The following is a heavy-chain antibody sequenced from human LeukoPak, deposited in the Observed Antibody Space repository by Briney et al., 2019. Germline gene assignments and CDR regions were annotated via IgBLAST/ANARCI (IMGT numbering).Heavy chain of an antibody. V-gene: IGHV6-1*01. CDR3: TRTGMFADS. D-gene: IGHD3-10*02. CDR2: TYYRSKCYN. CDR1: GESVSSNSAA. Sequence: SQTLSLTCAISGESVSSNSAAWNWIRQSPSRGLEWLGRTYYRSKCYNDYAVSVKSRITINPDTSRNQFSLQLESVTPDDTAMYYCTRTGMFADSWGQGTLVTVSS. J-gene: IGHJ4*02.